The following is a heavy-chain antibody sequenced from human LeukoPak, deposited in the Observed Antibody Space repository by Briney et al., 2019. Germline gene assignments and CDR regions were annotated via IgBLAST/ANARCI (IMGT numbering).Heavy chain of an antibody. CDR3: ARGHSPVTTKVSYFQH. Sequence: PSETLSLTCAVYGGSFSGYYWSWIRQPPGKGLEWIGEINHSGTTNYNPSLKSRVTISVDTSKSQFSLKLSSVTAADTAVYYCARGHSPVTTKVSYFQHWGQGTLVTVSS. CDR2: INHSGTT. CDR1: GGSFSGYY. D-gene: IGHD4-17*01. V-gene: IGHV4-34*01. J-gene: IGHJ1*01.